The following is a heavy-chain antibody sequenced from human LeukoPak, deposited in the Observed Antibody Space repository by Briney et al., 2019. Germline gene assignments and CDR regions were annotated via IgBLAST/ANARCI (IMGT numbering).Heavy chain of an antibody. D-gene: IGHD2-2*01. V-gene: IGHV1-2*02. CDR2: INPNSGGT. CDR3: ATDKAYCSSTSCYHYGMDV. J-gene: IGHJ6*02. Sequence: GASVKVSCKASGYTFTGYYMHWVRQAPGQGLEWMGWINPNSGGTNYAQKFQGRVTMTEDTSTDTAYMELSSLRSEDTAVYYCATDKAYCSSTSCYHYGMDVWGQGTTVTVSS. CDR1: GYTFTGYY.